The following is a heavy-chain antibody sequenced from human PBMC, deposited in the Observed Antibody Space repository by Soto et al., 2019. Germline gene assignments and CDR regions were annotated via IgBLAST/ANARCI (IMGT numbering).Heavy chain of an antibody. CDR2: IWYDGSNK. Sequence: QVQLVESGGGVVQPGRSLRLSCAASGFTFSSYGMHWVRQAPGKGLEWVAVIWYDGSNKYYADSVKGRFTISRDNSKNTLYLQMNSLRAEDTAVYYCARGPIVPAAIFGWFDPLGQGTLVTVSS. V-gene: IGHV3-33*01. D-gene: IGHD2-2*02. J-gene: IGHJ5*02. CDR1: GFTFSSYG. CDR3: ARGPIVPAAIFGWFDP.